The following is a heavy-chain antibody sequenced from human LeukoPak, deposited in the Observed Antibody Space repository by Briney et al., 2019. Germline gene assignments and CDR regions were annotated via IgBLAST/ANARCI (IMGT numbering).Heavy chain of an antibody. V-gene: IGHV4-59*01. CDR3: ARVDYDTSGYFDY. CDR2: VYYSGST. D-gene: IGHD3-22*01. Sequence: SETLSLTCTVSGGSISTYYWSWIRQPPGKGLEWIGYVYYSGSTNYNPSLKSRVTISVDTSKNQFSLKLSSVTAADTAAYYCARVDYDTSGYFDYWGQGTPVTVSS. J-gene: IGHJ4*02. CDR1: GGSISTYY.